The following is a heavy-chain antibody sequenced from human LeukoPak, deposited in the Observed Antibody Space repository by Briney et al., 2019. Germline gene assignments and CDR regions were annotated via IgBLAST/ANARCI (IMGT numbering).Heavy chain of an antibody. CDR2: IHASGTT. V-gene: IGHV4-4*09. D-gene: IGHD2-15*01. J-gene: IGHJ4*02. Sequence: PSETLSLTCSVSGDSISSFYWSWIRQPPGKGLEWIGYIHASGTTNYSPSLKSRVTISVDSSKNHFSLKLSSVTAADAAVYYCARHMICDGGNCYGAALDYWGQGTLVTVSS. CDR3: ARHMICDGGNCYGAALDY. CDR1: GDSISSFY.